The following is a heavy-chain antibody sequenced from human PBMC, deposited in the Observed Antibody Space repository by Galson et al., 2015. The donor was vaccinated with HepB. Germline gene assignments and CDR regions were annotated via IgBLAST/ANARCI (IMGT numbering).Heavy chain of an antibody. CDR2: AIPILNNE. CDR3: ATHRPGDRTSGWYYLNF. CDR1: GDIFSSSS. J-gene: IGHJ4*02. V-gene: IGHV1-69*02. Sequence: SVKVSCKASGDIFSSSSINWVRQAPGQGLEWVGSAIPILNNEDYSQRFQGRVTIYADKSATTAHMELRSLRSDDTDVYYCATHRPGDRTSGWYYLNFWGQGTLVTVSS. D-gene: IGHD6-19*01.